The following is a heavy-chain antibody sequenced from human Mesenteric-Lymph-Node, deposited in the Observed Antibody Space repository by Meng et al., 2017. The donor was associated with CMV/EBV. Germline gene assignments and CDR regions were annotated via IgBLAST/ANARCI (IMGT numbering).Heavy chain of an antibody. Sequence: GESLKISCAASGFTFSSNWMHWVRQAPGKGLVWVSRISGDGSATTYADSVKGRFTISRDNAKNSLYLQMNSLRAEDTAVYYCARVNGPGIDPFMDVWGQGTTVTVSS. CDR3: ARVNGPGIDPFMDV. CDR1: GFTFSSNW. D-gene: IGHD2-8*01. V-gene: IGHV3-74*01. J-gene: IGHJ6*02. CDR2: ISGDGSAT.